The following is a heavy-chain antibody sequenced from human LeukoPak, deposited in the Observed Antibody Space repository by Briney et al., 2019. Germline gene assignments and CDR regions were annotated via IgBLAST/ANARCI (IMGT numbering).Heavy chain of an antibody. V-gene: IGHV1-2*02. J-gene: IGHJ6*03. CDR3: ARDKEGPYHYYYYMDV. Sequence: RASVKVSCKASGYTFTGYYMHWVRQAPGQGLEWMGWINPNSGGTNYAQKFQGRVTMTRDTSISTAYMELSRLRSDDTAVYYCARDKEGPYHYYYYMDVWGKGTTVTIPS. CDR2: INPNSGGT. CDR1: GYTFTGYY.